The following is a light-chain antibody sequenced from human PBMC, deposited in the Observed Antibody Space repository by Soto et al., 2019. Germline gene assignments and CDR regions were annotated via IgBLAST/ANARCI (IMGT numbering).Light chain of an antibody. J-gene: IGKJ1*01. CDR3: QQHRRT. CDR1: QSISSW. CDR2: DAS. V-gene: IGKV1-5*01. Sequence: DIQMTQSPSTLSASVGDRVTITCRASQSISSWLAWYQQKPGKAPKLLIYDASSLESGVPSRFSGSGSMTECTLAISSLEPDDFATYSCQQHRRTFGQGTKVEIK.